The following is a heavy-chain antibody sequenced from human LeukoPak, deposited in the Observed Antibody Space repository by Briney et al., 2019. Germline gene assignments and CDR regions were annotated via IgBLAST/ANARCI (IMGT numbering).Heavy chain of an antibody. CDR2: INHSGSI. CDR1: GGSFRGHY. V-gene: IGHV4-34*01. CDR3: ASGMIPFQY. D-gene: IGHD3-22*01. J-gene: IGHJ1*01. Sequence: SETLSLTCAVYGGSFRGHYWSWIRQPPGKRLERIGEINHSGSINYNPSLKSRVSISVDTSKNQFSLEVTSVTAADTAVYYCASGMIPFQYWGQGTLVIVSS.